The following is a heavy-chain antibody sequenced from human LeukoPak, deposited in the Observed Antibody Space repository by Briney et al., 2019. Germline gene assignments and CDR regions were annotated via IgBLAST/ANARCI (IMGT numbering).Heavy chain of an antibody. CDR1: GFTFSSYW. CDR3: ARDGAAAATDYFDY. J-gene: IGHJ4*02. V-gene: IGHV3-74*01. D-gene: IGHD6-13*01. Sequence: GGSLRLSCAASGFTFSSYWMHWVRQAPGKGLVWVSRINKDGSSTSYADSVKGRFTISRDNTKNTLFLQMNSLRAEDTAVYYCARDGAAAATDYFDYWGQGALVTVSS. CDR2: INKDGSST.